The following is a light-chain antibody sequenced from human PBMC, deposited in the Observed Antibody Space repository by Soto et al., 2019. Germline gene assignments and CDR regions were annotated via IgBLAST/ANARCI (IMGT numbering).Light chain of an antibody. V-gene: IGKV3-15*01. CDR1: QSVNNY. CDR2: GAS. CDR3: QEYNTWPWT. J-gene: IGKJ1*01. Sequence: ETLLTQSPATLSVSPGERATLSCMASQSVNNYLAWYQQKLGQAPRVLIYGASTRATGIPARFTGSGSGTEFILTITSLQSEDSAVYYCQEYNTWPWTFGQGTKVDI.